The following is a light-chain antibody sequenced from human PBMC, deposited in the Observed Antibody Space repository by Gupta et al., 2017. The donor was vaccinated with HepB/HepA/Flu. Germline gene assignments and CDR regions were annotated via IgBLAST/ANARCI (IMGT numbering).Light chain of an antibody. J-gene: IGLJ2*01. Sequence: SHELTQSLSVSVALGQTARITCGGNNFGSKSVHWYQQKPGQAPVLVMYRDSIRPSGIPELFYGSNSGTTAKLNITRAQAGDDAYYYCPKWDSGTVIFGGGTKMNVI. CDR2: RDS. CDR3: PKWDSGTVI. CDR1: NFGSKS. V-gene: IGLV3-9*01.